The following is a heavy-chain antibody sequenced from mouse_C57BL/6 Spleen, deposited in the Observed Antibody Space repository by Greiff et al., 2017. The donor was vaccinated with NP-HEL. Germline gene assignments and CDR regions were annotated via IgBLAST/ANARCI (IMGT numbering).Heavy chain of an antibody. D-gene: IGHD2-13*01. V-gene: IGHV5-17*01. CDR3: ARGVGDSYAMDY. J-gene: IGHJ4*01. CDR2: ISSDSSTI. Sequence: EVHLVESGGGLVKPGGSLKLSCAASGFTFSDYGMPWVRQAPEKGLEWVAYISSDSSTIYYADTLKGRFTISRDNAKNTLFLQMTSLRSEDTAMYYCARGVGDSYAMDYWGQGTSVTVSS. CDR1: GFTFSDYG.